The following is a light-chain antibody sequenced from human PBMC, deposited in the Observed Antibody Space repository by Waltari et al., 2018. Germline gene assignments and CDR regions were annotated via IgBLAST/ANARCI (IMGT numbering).Light chain of an antibody. Sequence: QLVLTQSPSASASLGASVKLTCTLSSGHNSYAIAWHQQQPEKGPRSLMKLNSDGSHNKGDGIPDRFSGSSSGAERYLTISSRQSEDEADYYCQTWDAGIVLFGGGTKLTVL. CDR3: QTWDAGIVL. CDR1: SGHNSYA. V-gene: IGLV4-69*01. J-gene: IGLJ2*01. CDR2: LNSDGSH.